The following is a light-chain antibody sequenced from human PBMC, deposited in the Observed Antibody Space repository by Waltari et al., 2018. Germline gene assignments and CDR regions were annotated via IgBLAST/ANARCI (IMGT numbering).Light chain of an antibody. CDR2: AAS. CDR1: QGITNY. J-gene: IGKJ5*01. CDR3: QQYTSAPIT. Sequence: DIQMTQSPSSLSASVGDRVTITCRASQGITNYLAWYQQKPGKVPKALIFAASTLQSGVPSRFSASGSGTDFTLTVSSLQPEDVATYYCQQYTSAPITFGQGTRLEIK. V-gene: IGKV1-27*01.